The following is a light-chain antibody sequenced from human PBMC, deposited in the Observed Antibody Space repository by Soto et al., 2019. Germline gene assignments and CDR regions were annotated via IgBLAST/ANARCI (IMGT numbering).Light chain of an antibody. CDR2: VAS. CDR1: QSITTY. CDR3: QQSYSTPPT. J-gene: IGKJ1*01. Sequence: DIQMTQSPCSLSASVGGGGTSTCRASQSITTYLNWYKEKPGKAPRLLIYVASSLQSGVPSRFSGSGSGTDFTITISSLQNEDFATYYCQQSYSTPPTCGQGTKVDIK. V-gene: IGKV1-39*01.